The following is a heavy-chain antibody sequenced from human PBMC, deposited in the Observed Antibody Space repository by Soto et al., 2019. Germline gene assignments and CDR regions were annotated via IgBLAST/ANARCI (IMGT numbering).Heavy chain of an antibody. CDR1: GGSISSGGYY. J-gene: IGHJ3*02. V-gene: IGHV4-31*03. D-gene: IGHD5-18*01. CDR2: IYYSGST. CDR3: AGEVGGYSYGSHAFDI. Sequence: SETLSLTCTVSGGSISSGGYYWSWIRQHPGKGLEWIGYIYYSGSTYYNPSLKSRVTISVDTSKNQFSLKLSSVTAADTAVYYCAGEVGGYSYGSHAFDIWGQGTMVTVSS.